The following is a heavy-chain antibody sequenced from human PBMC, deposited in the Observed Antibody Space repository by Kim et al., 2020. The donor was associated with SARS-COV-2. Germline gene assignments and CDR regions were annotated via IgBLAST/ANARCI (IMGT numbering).Heavy chain of an antibody. CDR3: ARAAGYYDILTGYLGYFDY. J-gene: IGHJ4*02. CDR1: GGSISSGGYY. CDR2: IYYSGST. D-gene: IGHD3-9*01. Sequence: SETLSLTCTVSGGSISSGGYYWSWIRQHPGKGLEWIGYIYYSGSTYYNPSLKSRVTISVDTSKNQFSLKLSSVTAADTAVYYCARAAGYYDILTGYLGYFDYWGQGTLVTVSS. V-gene: IGHV4-31*03.